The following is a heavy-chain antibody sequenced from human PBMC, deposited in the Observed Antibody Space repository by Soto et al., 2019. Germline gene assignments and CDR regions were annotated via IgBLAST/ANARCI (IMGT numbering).Heavy chain of an antibody. CDR2: IYYSGST. V-gene: IGHV4-39*01. CDR3: ARGGIAVAGYDY. J-gene: IGHJ4*02. Sequence: QLQLQESGPGLVKPSETLSLTCTVSGGSISSSSYYWGWIRQPPGKGLEWIGSIYYSGSTYYNPSLKSRVTISVDTSKNQFSLKLSSVTAADTAVYYCARGGIAVAGYDYWGQGTLVTVSS. D-gene: IGHD6-19*01. CDR1: GGSISSSSYY.